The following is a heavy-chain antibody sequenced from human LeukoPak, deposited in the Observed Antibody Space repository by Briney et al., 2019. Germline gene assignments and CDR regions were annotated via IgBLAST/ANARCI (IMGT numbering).Heavy chain of an antibody. V-gene: IGHV3-21*01. CDR1: GSTFSSYS. CDR2: ISSSSSYI. CDR3: ARNWDLLPAAGTDYFDY. Sequence: GGSLRLSCAASGSTFSSYSMNWVRQAPGKGLEWVSSISSSSSYIYYADSVKGRFTISRDNAKNSLYLQMNSLRAEDTAVYYCARNWDLLPAAGTDYFDYWGQGTLVTVSS. D-gene: IGHD6-13*01. J-gene: IGHJ4*02.